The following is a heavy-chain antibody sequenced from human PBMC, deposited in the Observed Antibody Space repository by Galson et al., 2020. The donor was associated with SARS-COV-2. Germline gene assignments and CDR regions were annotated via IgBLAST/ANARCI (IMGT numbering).Heavy chain of an antibody. D-gene: IGHD5-12*01. J-gene: IGHJ4*02. CDR2: IYYSGIT. CDR3: ARKQRGPDGFNLYSVY. V-gene: IGHV4-61*01. Sequence: SETLSLTCTVSGGSVSSGSYFWSWVRQPPGKGLEWIAYIYYSGITNYSPSLKGRVTISVDTSKNQFSLSLNSVTAADTAVYYCARKQRGPDGFNLYSVYWGQGTLVTVSS. CDR1: GGSVSSGSYF.